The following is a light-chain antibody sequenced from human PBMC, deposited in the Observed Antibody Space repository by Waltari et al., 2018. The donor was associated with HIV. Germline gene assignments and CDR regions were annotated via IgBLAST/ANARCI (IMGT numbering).Light chain of an antibody. Sequence: DIQLTQSPSFLSASVGDRVTITCRASQGISSHLAWYQQKPGKAPNLLIYAASSLQGRVPSRFSGSGSGTEFTLTISSLQPEDFATYFCQHLNTYPITFGQGTRLDIK. CDR2: AAS. V-gene: IGKV1-9*01. J-gene: IGKJ5*01. CDR3: QHLNTYPIT. CDR1: QGISSH.